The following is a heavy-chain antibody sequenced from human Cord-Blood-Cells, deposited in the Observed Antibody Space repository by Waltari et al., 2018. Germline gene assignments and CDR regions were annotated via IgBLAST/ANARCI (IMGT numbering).Heavy chain of an antibody. J-gene: IGHJ2*01. CDR3: ARAPGDILTGYYMNWYFDL. V-gene: IGHV1-2*06. CDR2: INPNSGGT. D-gene: IGHD3-9*01. Sequence: QVQLVQSGAEVKKPGASVKVSCKASGYTFTGYYMHWVRQAPGQGLEWMGRINPNSGGTNYAQKFQGRVTMTRDTSISTAYMELSRLRSDDTAVYYCARAPGDILTGYYMNWYFDLWGRGTLVTVSS. CDR1: GYTFTGYY.